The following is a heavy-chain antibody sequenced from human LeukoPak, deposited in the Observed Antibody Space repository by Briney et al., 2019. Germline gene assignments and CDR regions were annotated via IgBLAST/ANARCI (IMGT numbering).Heavy chain of an antibody. Sequence: PGRSLRLSCAASGFTFSSYGMHWVRQAPGKGLEWVAVISYDGSNKYYADSVKGRFTISRDNSKNTLYLQMNSLRAEDTAVYYCAKEKKIYGSGSYLDVWGKGTTVTISS. D-gene: IGHD3-10*01. CDR3: AKEKKIYGSGSYLDV. CDR2: ISYDGSNK. J-gene: IGHJ6*04. CDR1: GFTFSSYG. V-gene: IGHV3-30*18.